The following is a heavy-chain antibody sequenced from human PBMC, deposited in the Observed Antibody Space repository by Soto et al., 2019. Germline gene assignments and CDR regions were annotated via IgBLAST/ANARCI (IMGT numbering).Heavy chain of an antibody. CDR3: ARGIPSIAARPDGFDY. CDR1: GGNFSSYA. V-gene: IGHV1-69*13. D-gene: IGHD6-6*01. CDR2: IIPIFGTA. J-gene: IGHJ4*02. Sequence: ASVKVSCKASGGNFSSYAISWVRQAPGQGLEWMGGIIPIFGTANYAQKFQGRVTITADESTSTAYMELSSLRSEDTAVYYCARGIPSIAARPDGFDYWGQGTLVTVSS.